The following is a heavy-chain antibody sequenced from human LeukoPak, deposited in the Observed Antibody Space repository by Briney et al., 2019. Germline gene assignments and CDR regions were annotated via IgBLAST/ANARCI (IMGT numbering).Heavy chain of an antibody. CDR2: IKPDGREK. CDR3: AKDSTTVTTGPFDY. V-gene: IGHV3-7*05. D-gene: IGHD4-17*01. CDR1: GFTFSRYW. J-gene: IGHJ4*02. Sequence: GGSLRLSCAASGFTFSRYWMSWVRQAPGKGLEWVANIKPDGREKYYVDSVKGRFTISRDNAKNTLYLQMNSLRAEDTAVYHCAKDSTTVTTGPFDYWGQGTLVTVSS.